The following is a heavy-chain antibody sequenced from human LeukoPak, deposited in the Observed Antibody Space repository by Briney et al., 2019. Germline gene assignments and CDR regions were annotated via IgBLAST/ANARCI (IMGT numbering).Heavy chain of an antibody. J-gene: IGHJ6*02. CDR1: GFTFSSYG. Sequence: GRSLRLSCAASGFTFSSYGMHWVRQAPGKGLEWVAVISYDGSNKYYADSVKGRFTISRDNSKNTLYLQMNSLRAEDTAVYYCANDYYDSSVLVRTDYYYYGMDVWGQGTTVTVSS. CDR2: ISYDGSNK. D-gene: IGHD3-22*01. CDR3: ANDYYDSSVLVRTDYYYYGMDV. V-gene: IGHV3-30*18.